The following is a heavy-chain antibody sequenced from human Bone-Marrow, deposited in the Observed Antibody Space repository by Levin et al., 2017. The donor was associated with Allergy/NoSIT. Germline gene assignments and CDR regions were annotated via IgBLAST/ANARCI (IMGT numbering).Heavy chain of an antibody. Sequence: PSETLSLTCSVSGAYISSYYWGWIRQPPGGGLEWIGNIYHSVSSYYNPSLKSRVTMSIDTSKNQFSLKLTSVTAADTAVYYCARVGTKELDFDYWGQGILVTVSS. CDR2: IYHSVSS. CDR1: GAYISSYY. J-gene: IGHJ4*02. D-gene: IGHD5-12*01. CDR3: ARVGTKELDFDY. V-gene: IGHV4-59*04.